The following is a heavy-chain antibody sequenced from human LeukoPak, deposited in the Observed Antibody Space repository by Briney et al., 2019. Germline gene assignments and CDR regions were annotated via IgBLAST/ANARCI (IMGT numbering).Heavy chain of an antibody. CDR3: ARDPYGSSWQYYYYYYGMDV. CDR2: TNPNSGGT. D-gene: IGHD3-10*01. Sequence: AASMTVSCKASGYTFTGYYMHWVRQAPGQGREGMGWTNPNSGGTNYAQKFQGRVTMTRDTSIITAYMELSRLRSDDTAVYYCARDPYGSSWQYYYYYYGMDVWGQGTTVTVSS. J-gene: IGHJ6*02. CDR1: GYTFTGYY. V-gene: IGHV1-2*02.